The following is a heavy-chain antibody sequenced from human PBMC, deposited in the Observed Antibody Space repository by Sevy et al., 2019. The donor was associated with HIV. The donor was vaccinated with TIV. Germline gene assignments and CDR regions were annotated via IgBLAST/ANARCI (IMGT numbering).Heavy chain of an antibody. CDR3: ARGYCSGGSCYLLGAFDI. Sequence: GGSLRLSCAASGFTFSSYSMNWVRQAPGKGLEWVSSISSSSSYIYYAGSVKGRFTISRDNAKNSLYLQMNSLRAEDTAVYYCARGYCSGGSCYLLGAFDIWGQGTMVTVSS. CDR2: ISSSSSYI. D-gene: IGHD2-15*01. CDR1: GFTFSSYS. V-gene: IGHV3-21*01. J-gene: IGHJ3*02.